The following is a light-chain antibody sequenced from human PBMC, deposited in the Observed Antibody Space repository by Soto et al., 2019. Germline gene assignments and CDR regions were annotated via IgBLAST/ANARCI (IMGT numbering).Light chain of an antibody. J-gene: IGLJ3*02. CDR3: SLSYSGFRA. Sequence: QAVVTQEPSLTVSPGGTVTLTCASNTGAVATGHYPYWFQQKPGQAPKTLIYDTNDRHSWTPARFSGSLLGGKAALTLSGAQPEDETDYYCSLSYSGFRAFGGGTKLTVL. V-gene: IGLV7-46*01. CDR1: TGAVATGHY. CDR2: DTN.